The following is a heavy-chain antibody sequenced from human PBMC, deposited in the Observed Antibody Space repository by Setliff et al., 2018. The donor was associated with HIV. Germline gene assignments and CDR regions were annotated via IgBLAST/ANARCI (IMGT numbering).Heavy chain of an antibody. Sequence: PSETLSLTCTVSGGSISSGSYYWSWIRQPAGKGLEWIGRIYTSGSTNYNPSLKSRVTISVDTSKNPFSLKLSSVTAADPAVYYCARVAPKGYQLLFSSVWGQGTTVTVSS. CDR3: ARVAPKGYQLLFSSV. CDR1: GGSISSGSYY. CDR2: IYTSGST. D-gene: IGHD2-2*01. V-gene: IGHV4-61*02. J-gene: IGHJ6*02.